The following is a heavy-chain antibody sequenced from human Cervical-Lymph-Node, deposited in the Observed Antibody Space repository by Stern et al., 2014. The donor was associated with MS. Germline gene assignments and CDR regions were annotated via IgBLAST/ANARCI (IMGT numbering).Heavy chain of an antibody. V-gene: IGHV1-69*06. CDR2: IVLFHSTA. CDR3: ASVAQLWRSWFDP. Sequence: VQLVESGAEVKRPGSSVKVSCKASGVTVNRYVISWVRQAPGQGLEWMGGIVLFHSTANYAQKFQDRVTISADKITNTTYLELRSLRSEDTAVYYCASVAQLWRSWFDPWGQGTLVTVSS. CDR1: GVTVNRYV. J-gene: IGHJ5*02. D-gene: IGHD5-18*01.